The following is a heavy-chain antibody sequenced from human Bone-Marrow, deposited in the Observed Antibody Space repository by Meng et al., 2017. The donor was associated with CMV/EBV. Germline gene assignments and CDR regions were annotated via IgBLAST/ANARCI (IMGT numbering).Heavy chain of an antibody. CDR1: GFTFSSYW. CDR3: ARGSSCSSTSCYPNYYYYYGMDV. V-gene: IGHV3-74*01. J-gene: IGHJ6*02. Sequence: GGSLRLSCAASGFTFSSYWMHWVRQAPGKGLVWVSRINSDGSSTSYADSVKGRFTISRDNAKNTLYLQMNSLRAEDTAVYYCARGSSCSSTSCYPNYYYYYGMDVWGQGTTVTVSS. D-gene: IGHD2-2*01. CDR2: INSDGSST.